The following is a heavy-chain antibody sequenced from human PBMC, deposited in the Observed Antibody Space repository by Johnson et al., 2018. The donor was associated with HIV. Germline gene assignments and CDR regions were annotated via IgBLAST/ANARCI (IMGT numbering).Heavy chain of an antibody. J-gene: IGHJ3*02. D-gene: IGHD4-23*01. CDR3: ARDPGNGGRPFDAFDI. CDR2: LSYDASNN. V-gene: IGHV3-30*04. Sequence: QAQLVESGGGVVQPGRSLRLSCTSSAFTFSGYAMHWVRQAPGKGLEWVSALSYDASNNYYADSVKGRFTISRDNSKNTVYLQMDSLRGEDTAVYYCARDPGNGGRPFDAFDIWGQGTMVTVSA. CDR1: AFTFSGYA.